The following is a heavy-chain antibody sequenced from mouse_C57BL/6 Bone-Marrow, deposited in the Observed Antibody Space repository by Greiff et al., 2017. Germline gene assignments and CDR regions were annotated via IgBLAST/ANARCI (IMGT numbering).Heavy chain of an antibody. CDR1: GYTFTSYG. CDR3: AREELWALFAY. CDR2: IYPRSGNT. Sequence: QVQLQQSGAELARPGASVKLSCKASGYTFTSYGISWVKQRTGQGLEWIGEIYPRSGNTYYNERFKGKATLTADKSSSTAYMELRSLTSEDSAVYFCAREELWALFAYWGQGTLVTVSA. D-gene: IGHD4-1*01. V-gene: IGHV1-81*01. J-gene: IGHJ3*01.